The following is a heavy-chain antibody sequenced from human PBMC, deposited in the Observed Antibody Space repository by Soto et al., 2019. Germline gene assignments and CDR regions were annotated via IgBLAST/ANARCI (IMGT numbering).Heavy chain of an antibody. Sequence: GASVKVSCKARRYTFTGYYMHLLRHSPGQWLECMGWINPNSGGTNYAQKFQGWVTMTRDTSISTAYMELSRLRSDDTAVYYCARDPTPDGLVLMVYAFEYWGQGTLVTVSS. CDR1: RYTFTGYY. CDR3: ARDPTPDGLVLMVYAFEY. CDR2: INPNSGGT. J-gene: IGHJ4*02. D-gene: IGHD2-8*01. V-gene: IGHV1-2*04.